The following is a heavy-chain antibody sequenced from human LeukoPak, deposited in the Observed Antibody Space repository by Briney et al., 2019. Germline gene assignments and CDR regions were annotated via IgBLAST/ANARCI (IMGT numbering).Heavy chain of an antibody. J-gene: IGHJ4*02. CDR1: GRSISSYY. CDR3: ARAYGDYPDY. D-gene: IGHD4-17*01. V-gene: IGHV4-59*01. CDR2: IYYSGST. Sequence: SETLSLTCTVSGRSISSYYWSWIRQPPGKGLEWIGYIYYSGSTNYNPSLKSRVTISVDTSKNQFSLKLSSVTAADTAVYYCARAYGDYPDYWGQGTLVTVSS.